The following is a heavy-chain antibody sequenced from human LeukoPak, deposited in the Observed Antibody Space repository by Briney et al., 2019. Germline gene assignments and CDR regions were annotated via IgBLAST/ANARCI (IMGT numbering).Heavy chain of an antibody. CDR2: IYYSGST. D-gene: IGHD5-18*01. Sequence: PSETLSLTCTVSGGSISSSSYYWGWIRPPPGKGLEWIGRIYYSGSTYYNPSLKSRVTISVDTSKNHFSLKLSSVTAADTAVYYCARELSGYFTLYYYYYMDVWGKGTTVTVSS. J-gene: IGHJ6*03. CDR3: ARELSGYFTLYYYYYMDV. V-gene: IGHV4-39*07. CDR1: GGSISSSSYY.